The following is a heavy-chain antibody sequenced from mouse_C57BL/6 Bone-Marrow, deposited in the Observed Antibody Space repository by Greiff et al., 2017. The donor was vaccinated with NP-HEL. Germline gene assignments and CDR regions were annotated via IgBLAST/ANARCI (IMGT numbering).Heavy chain of an antibody. CDR2: IDPENGDT. CDR3: TTFITTVVDWYFDV. V-gene: IGHV14-4*01. CDR1: GFNIKDDY. Sequence: EVQLQQSGAELVRPGASVTLSCTASGFNIKDDYMHWVKQRPEQGLEWIGWIDPENGDTEYASKFQGKATITADTSSNTAYLQLSSLTSEDTAVYYCTTFITTVVDWYFDVWGTGTTVTVSS. J-gene: IGHJ1*03. D-gene: IGHD1-1*01.